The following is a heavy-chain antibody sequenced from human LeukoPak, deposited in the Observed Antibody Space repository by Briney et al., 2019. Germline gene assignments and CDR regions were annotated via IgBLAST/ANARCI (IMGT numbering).Heavy chain of an antibody. CDR3: ARWSWQWLLGGNYFDY. J-gene: IGHJ4*02. V-gene: IGHV1-2*02. D-gene: IGHD6-19*01. Sequence: ASVKLSCKASGYNFNGYYIHWIRQAPGQGLEWMGWINPNSGGTNYAQKFQGRVTMTRDTSISTAYMELSRLRSDDTAVYYCARWSWQWLLGGNYFDYWGQGTLVTVSS. CDR2: INPNSGGT. CDR1: GYNFNGYY.